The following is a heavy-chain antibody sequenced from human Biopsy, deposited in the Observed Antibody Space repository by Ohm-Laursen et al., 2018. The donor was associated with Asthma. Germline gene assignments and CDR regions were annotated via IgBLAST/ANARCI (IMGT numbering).Heavy chain of an antibody. CDR2: IYYSGST. Sequence: TLSLTCTVSYGSITSGGYYWTWIRQPPGKGLEWIGFIYYSGSTYYNPSLKSRVSISIDTSKNQFSLKLSSVTAADTAVYYCARAQDYYDSRGYYRSFDYWGQGILVTVSS. CDR3: ARAQDYYDSRGYYRSFDY. D-gene: IGHD3-22*01. V-gene: IGHV4-31*03. J-gene: IGHJ4*02. CDR1: YGSITSGGYY.